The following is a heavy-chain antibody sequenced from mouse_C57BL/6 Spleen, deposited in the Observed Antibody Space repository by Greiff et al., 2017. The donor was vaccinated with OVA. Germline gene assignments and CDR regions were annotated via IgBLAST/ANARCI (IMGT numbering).Heavy chain of an antibody. CDR3: ARGYYGSSLDY. J-gene: IGHJ2*01. CDR2: INPNNGGT. CDR1: GYTFTDYN. D-gene: IGHD1-1*01. V-gene: IGHV1-22*01. Sequence: EVQLQQSGPELVKPGASVKMSCKASGYTFTDYNMHWVKQSHGKSLEWIGYINPNNGGTSYNQKFKGKATLTVNKSSSTAYMELRRLTSEDSAVYYCARGYYGSSLDYWGQGTTLTVSS.